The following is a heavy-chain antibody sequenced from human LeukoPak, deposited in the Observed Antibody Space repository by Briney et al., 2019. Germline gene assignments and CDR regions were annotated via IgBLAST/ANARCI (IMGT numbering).Heavy chain of an antibody. Sequence: SETLSLTCAVYGGSFSGYYWSWIRQPPGKGLEWIGEINHSGSTNYNPSLKSRVTISVDTSKNQFSLKLSSVTAADTAVYYCARGGHGDHYYGMDVWGQGTTVTVSS. CDR1: GGSFSGYY. J-gene: IGHJ6*02. V-gene: IGHV4-34*01. CDR3: ARGGHGDHYYGMDV. CDR2: INHSGST. D-gene: IGHD4-17*01.